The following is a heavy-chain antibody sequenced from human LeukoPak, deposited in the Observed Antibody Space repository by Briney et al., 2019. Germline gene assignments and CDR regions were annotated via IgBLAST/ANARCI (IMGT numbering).Heavy chain of an antibody. CDR3: GLSMVRALSPDY. Sequence: PGGSLRLSCAGSGFTFSNYRMHWVRQAPGKGLVWVSGINTDESSTNYADSVKGRFTISRQNAKNTLYLRMDSLGDEDTAVYYCGLSMVRALSPDYWGQGTLVTVSS. CDR2: INTDESST. D-gene: IGHD3-10*01. V-gene: IGHV3-74*01. CDR1: GFTFSNYR. J-gene: IGHJ4*02.